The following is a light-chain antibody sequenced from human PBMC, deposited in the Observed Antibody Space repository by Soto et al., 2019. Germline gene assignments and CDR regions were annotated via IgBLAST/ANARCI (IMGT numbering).Light chain of an antibody. CDR3: SSVAGINIL. CDR1: SSDVGAYNY. Sequence: QSVLTQPPSAPGSPGQSVTISCTGTSSDVGAYNYVSWYQQHPGKAPKLMISEVNKRPSGVPDRFSGSKSGNTASLTVSGLQAEDEADYYCSSVAGINILFGTGTKVTVL. V-gene: IGLV2-8*01. CDR2: EVN. J-gene: IGLJ1*01.